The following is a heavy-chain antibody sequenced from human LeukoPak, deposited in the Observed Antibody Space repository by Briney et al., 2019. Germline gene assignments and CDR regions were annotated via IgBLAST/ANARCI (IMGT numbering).Heavy chain of an antibody. D-gene: IGHD3-3*01. CDR1: GGSFSGYY. V-gene: IGHV4-34*01. CDR2: INHSGST. CDR3: ARGRHDFWSGYFNSNWFDP. J-gene: IGHJ5*02. Sequence: SETLSLTCAVYGGSFSGYYWSWIRQPPGKGLEWIGEINHSGSTNYNPSLKSRVTISVDTSKNQFSLKLNSVTAADTAVYYCARGRHDFWSGYFNSNWFDPWGQGTLVTVSS.